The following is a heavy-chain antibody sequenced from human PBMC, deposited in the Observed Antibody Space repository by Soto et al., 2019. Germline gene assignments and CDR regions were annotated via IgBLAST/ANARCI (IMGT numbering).Heavy chain of an antibody. D-gene: IGHD5-18*01. J-gene: IGHJ6*02. V-gene: IGHV3-33*01. CDR1: GFTFSSYG. Sequence: PGGSLRLSCAASGFTFSSYGMHWVRQAPGKGLEWVAAIWYDGSNKYYADSVKGRFTISRDNSKNTLYLQMNSLRAEDTAVYYCARDQGIQLWPRDYYYYGMDVWGQGTTVTVSS. CDR3: ARDQGIQLWPRDYYYYGMDV. CDR2: IWYDGSNK.